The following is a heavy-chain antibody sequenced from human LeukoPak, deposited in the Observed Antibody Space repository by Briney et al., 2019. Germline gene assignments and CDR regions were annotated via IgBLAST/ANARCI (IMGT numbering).Heavy chain of an antibody. V-gene: IGHV3-23*01. CDR3: AKYSGSGLPYFDY. D-gene: IGHD6-19*01. CDR2: VSGSGGTT. J-gene: IGHJ4*02. CDR1: GFTFSSYA. Sequence: PGGSLRLSCAASGFTFSSYAISWVRQAPGKGLEWVSGVSGSGGTTYYADSVMGRFTISRDNSKNTLYLQMNSLRAEDTAVYYCAKYSGSGLPYFDYWGQGTLVTVSS.